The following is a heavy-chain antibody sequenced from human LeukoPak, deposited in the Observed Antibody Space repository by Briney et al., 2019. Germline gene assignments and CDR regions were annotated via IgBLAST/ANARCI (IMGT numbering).Heavy chain of an antibody. CDR2: VNPGDSDT. D-gene: IGHD3-22*01. J-gene: IGHJ4*02. CDR1: GYSFTSYW. CDR3: ATQKPYYYDSSGYFDY. V-gene: IGHV5-51*01. Sequence: GESLKISCKGSGYSFTSYWIGWVRQMPGKGLEWMGIVNPGDSDTRYSPSFQGQVTISADKSISTAYLQWSSLKASDTAMYYCATQKPYYYDSSGYFDYWGQGTLVTVSS.